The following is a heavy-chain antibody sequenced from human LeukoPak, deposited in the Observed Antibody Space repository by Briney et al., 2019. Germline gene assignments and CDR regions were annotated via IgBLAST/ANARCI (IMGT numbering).Heavy chain of an antibody. Sequence: GGSLRLSCAASGFTFSSYAMSWVRQAPGKGLEWVSGISGSGGSTYYGDSVKGRFTISRDNSKNTLYLQMNSLRAEDTAVYYCAKDMGSSGYYYCNYWGQGTLVTVSS. CDR2: ISGSGGST. CDR1: GFTFSSYA. J-gene: IGHJ4*02. D-gene: IGHD3-22*01. CDR3: AKDMGSSGYYYCNY. V-gene: IGHV3-23*01.